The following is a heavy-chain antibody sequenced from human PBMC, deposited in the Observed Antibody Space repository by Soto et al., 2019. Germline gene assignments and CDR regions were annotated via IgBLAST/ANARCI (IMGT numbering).Heavy chain of an antibody. CDR3: AKGELWFAY. CDR1: GGSISSSSYY. V-gene: IGHV4-39*01. Sequence: KPSETLSLTCTVSGGSISSSSYYWGWVRQPPGKGLEWIGSIYYSGSTYYNPSLKSRVTISVDTSKNQFSLKLSSVTAADTAVYYCAKGELWFAYWGQGTLVTVSS. CDR2: IYYSGST. J-gene: IGHJ4*02. D-gene: IGHD3-10*01.